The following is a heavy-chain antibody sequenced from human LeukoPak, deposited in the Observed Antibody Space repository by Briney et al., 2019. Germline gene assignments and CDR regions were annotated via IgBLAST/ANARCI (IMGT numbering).Heavy chain of an antibody. D-gene: IGHD4-17*01. V-gene: IGHV3-23*01. CDR3: AKGEASDYGAYYFDY. CDR2: ISGSGGST. Sequence: PEGSLRLSCAASGFTFSSYAMSWVRQAPGKGLEWVSAISGSGGSTYYADSVKGRFTISRDNSKNTLYLQMNSLRAEDTAVYYCAKGEASDYGAYYFDYWGQGTLVTVSS. CDR1: GFTFSSYA. J-gene: IGHJ4*02.